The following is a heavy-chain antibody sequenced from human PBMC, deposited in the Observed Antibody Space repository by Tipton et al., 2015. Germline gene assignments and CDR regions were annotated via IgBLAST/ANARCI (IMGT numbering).Heavy chain of an antibody. Sequence: SLRLSCVASGFPFSAHGLNWVRQAPGKGLEWVSSISTSSSSYIYYADSVKGRFTISRDNAKSSLYLQMNSLRAEDTALYFCATAAVISPVDYWGQGTLVTVSS. CDR1: GFPFSAHG. V-gene: IGHV3-21*04. J-gene: IGHJ4*02. CDR2: ISTSSSSYI. CDR3: ATAAVISPVDY. D-gene: IGHD2-21*01.